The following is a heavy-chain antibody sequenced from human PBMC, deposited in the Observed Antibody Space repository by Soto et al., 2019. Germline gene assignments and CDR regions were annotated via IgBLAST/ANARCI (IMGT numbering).Heavy chain of an antibody. CDR2: IYPGDSDT. V-gene: IGHV5-51*01. CDR1: GYTFTTYW. CDR3: ARRTGLYSAVSY. D-gene: IGHD7-27*01. J-gene: IGHJ4*02. Sequence: PGESLKISCKGSGYTFTTYWIGWVRQMPGKGLEWMGIIYPGDSDTRYSPSFQGQVVISTDKSISTAYLQWSSLQASDTAIYYCARRTGLYSAVSYWGQGTLVTVSS.